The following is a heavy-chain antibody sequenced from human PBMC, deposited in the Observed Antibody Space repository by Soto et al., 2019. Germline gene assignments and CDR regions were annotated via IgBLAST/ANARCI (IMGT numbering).Heavy chain of an antibody. CDR1: GFSFSSYA. J-gene: IGHJ4*02. CDR3: AKDRERIATHSIDY. Sequence: GGSLTLSCAASGFSFSSYAMCWVRQAPGKGLEWVSGISGSGVSTYYADTVKGRFTIYRDNSKSTLYLQMNSLRAEDTAVYYCAKDRERIATHSIDYWGQGSLVTVSS. V-gene: IGHV3-23*01. CDR2: ISGSGVST. D-gene: IGHD6-6*01.